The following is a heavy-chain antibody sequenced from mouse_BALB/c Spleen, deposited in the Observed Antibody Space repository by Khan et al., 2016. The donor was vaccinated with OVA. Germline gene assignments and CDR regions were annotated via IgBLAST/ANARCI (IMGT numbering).Heavy chain of an antibody. Sequence: QIQLVQSGPELKKPGETVRISCKASGYTFTTAGMQWVQKMPGKGLKWIGWINTHSGVPKYAEDFKGRFAFSLETSASTAYLQIGNLKNEDTATYFCARSPNRMYAMDYWGQGTSVTVSS. CDR3: ARSPNRMYAMDY. CDR2: INTHSGVP. J-gene: IGHJ4*01. CDR1: GYTFTTAG. V-gene: IGHV9-4*02. D-gene: IGHD2-14*01.